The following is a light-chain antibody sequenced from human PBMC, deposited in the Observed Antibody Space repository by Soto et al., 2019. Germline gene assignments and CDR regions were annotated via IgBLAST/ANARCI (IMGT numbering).Light chain of an antibody. CDR2: KAS. V-gene: IGKV1-5*03. Sequence: IQSTQSPSSLSGAVEDRVIITCRASQTISSWLAWYQQKPGKAPKLLIYKASTLKSGVPSRFSGSGSGTEFTLTISSLQPDDFATYYCQHYNSYSEAFGRGTNVDIK. CDR3: QHYNSYSEA. CDR1: QTISSW. J-gene: IGKJ1*01.